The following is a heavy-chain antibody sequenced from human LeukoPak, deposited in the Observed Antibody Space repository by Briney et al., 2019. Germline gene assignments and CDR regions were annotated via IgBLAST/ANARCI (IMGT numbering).Heavy chain of an antibody. J-gene: IGHJ6*02. Sequence: GGSLRLSCAASGFTVSSNYMSWVRQAPGKGLEWVSVIYGGGSTYYADSVKGRFTISRDNSKNTLYLQMNSLRAEDTAVYYCARDSLLGYCSGGSCYRDYYYGMDVWGQGTTVTVSS. CDR3: ARDSLLGYCSGGSCYRDYYYGMDV. CDR2: IYGGGST. V-gene: IGHV3-53*01. CDR1: GFTVSSNY. D-gene: IGHD2-15*01.